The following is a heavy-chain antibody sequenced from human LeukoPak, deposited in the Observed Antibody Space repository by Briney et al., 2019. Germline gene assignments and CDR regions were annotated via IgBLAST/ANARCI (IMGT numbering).Heavy chain of an antibody. D-gene: IGHD6-19*01. CDR3: ARQGVYSSGWYPFDY. CDR1: GYSFTNYW. J-gene: IGHJ4*02. V-gene: IGHV5-51*01. CDR2: IYPGVSDT. Sequence: NREESLKISCKGSGYSFTNYWIGWVRQMPGKGLEWMGIIYPGVSDTRYSPSFQGQVTISVDKSISTAYLQWSGLKASDTAMYYCARQGVYSSGWYPFDYWGQGTLVTVSS.